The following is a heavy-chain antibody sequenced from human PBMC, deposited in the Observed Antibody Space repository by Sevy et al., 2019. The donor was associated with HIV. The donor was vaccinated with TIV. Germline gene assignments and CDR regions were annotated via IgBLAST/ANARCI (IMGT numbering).Heavy chain of an antibody. V-gene: IGHV3-23*01. CDR1: GFTFSSYA. J-gene: IGHJ4*02. CDR2: ISGSGGTT. CDR3: AKDLPDRVAAPARFLDG. Sequence: GGSLRLSCAASGFTFSSYAMSWVRQAPGKGLEWVSGISGSGGTTYYADSVKGRFTISRDNSKNTLYLQMNSLRDGATPVYSCAKDLPDRVAAPARFLDGGGQGSLVTV. D-gene: IGHD3-3*01.